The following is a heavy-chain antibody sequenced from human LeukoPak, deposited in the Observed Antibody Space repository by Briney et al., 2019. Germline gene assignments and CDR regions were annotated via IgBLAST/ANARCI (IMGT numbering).Heavy chain of an antibody. CDR3: ARISYHSRGYFDY. V-gene: IGHV3-74*01. Sequence: PGGSLRLSCAASGFTFSSYWMHWVRQAPGKGLVWVSRIPSDGPNTNYADSVKGRFTISRDNAKNTLYLQVNSLGAEDTAVYYCARISYHSRGYFDYWGQGTLVTVSS. D-gene: IGHD3-22*01. CDR1: GFTFSSYW. J-gene: IGHJ4*02. CDR2: IPSDGPNT.